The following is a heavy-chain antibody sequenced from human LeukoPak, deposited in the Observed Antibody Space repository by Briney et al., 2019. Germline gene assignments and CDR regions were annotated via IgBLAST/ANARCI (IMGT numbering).Heavy chain of an antibody. CDR1: GYSFTNYW. CDR3: ATTLYSGIYGDAFDT. V-gene: IGHV5-51*01. Sequence: GESLKISCQGSGYSFTNYWIGWVRQMPGKGLEWVGIMYPGDPETRYSPSFQSQVTISADKSISTAYLQWNSLKASDTAMYYCATTLYSGIYGDAFDTWGQGTMVTVSS. CDR2: MYPGDPET. D-gene: IGHD1-26*01. J-gene: IGHJ3*02.